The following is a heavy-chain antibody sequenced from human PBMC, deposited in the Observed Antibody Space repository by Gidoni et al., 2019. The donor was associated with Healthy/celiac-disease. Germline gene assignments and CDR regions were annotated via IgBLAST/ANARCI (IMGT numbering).Heavy chain of an antibody. CDR2: LNPSSGST. J-gene: IGHJ4*02. Sequence: QVQLVQSGAEVKKPGASVKVPCKASGYTFTSYYMHWVRPAPGQGLEWMGILNPSSGSTSYAQKFQGRVTMTRDTSTSSVYMELSSLRSEDTAVYYCARFSGYFAPYDYWGQGTLVTVSS. V-gene: IGHV1-46*01. CDR1: GYTFTSYY. CDR3: ARFSGYFAPYDY. D-gene: IGHD3-22*01.